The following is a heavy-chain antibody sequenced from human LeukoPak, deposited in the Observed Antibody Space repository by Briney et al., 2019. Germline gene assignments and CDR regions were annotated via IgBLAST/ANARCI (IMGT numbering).Heavy chain of an antibody. Sequence: SETLSLTCTVSGGSISSYYWSWIRQPAGKGLDWIGRIYTSGSTNYNPSLKSRVAMSVDTSKNQFSLKLSSVTAADTAVYYCARMISSGSYLAWFDPWGQGTLVTVSS. D-gene: IGHD1-26*01. J-gene: IGHJ5*02. CDR2: IYTSGST. CDR3: ARMISSGSYLAWFDP. CDR1: GGSISSYY. V-gene: IGHV4-4*07.